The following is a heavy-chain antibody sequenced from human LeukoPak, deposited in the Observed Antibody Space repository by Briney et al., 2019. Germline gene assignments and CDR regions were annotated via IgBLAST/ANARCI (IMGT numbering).Heavy chain of an antibody. Sequence: SETLSLTCTVSGDAISGYYWSWIRQPPGKGLEWIAYSNDRGTTNYNPSLKSRVTMSVDTSKNQFSLKLNSVTAADTALYYCARLGLLVRPGGGSYYAFDYWGQGTLVTVSS. J-gene: IGHJ4*02. CDR3: ARLGLLVRPGGGSYYAFDY. CDR2: SNDRGTT. CDR1: GDAISGYY. V-gene: IGHV4-59*01. D-gene: IGHD2-8*02.